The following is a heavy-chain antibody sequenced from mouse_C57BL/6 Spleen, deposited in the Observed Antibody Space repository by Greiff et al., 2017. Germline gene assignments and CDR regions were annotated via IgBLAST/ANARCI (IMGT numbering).Heavy chain of an antibody. CDR3: AREGDYDEGYYAMDY. Sequence: LVESGGGLVKPGGSLKLSCAASGFTFSSYAMSWVRQTPEKRLEWVATISDGGSYTYYPDNVKGRFTISRDNAKNNLYLQMSHLKSEDTAMYYCAREGDYDEGYYAMDYWGQGTSVTVSS. D-gene: IGHD2-4*01. CDR1: GFTFSSYA. V-gene: IGHV5-4*01. CDR2: ISDGGSYT. J-gene: IGHJ4*01.